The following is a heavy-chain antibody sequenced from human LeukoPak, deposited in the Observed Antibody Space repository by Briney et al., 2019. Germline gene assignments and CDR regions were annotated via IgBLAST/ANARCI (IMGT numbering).Heavy chain of an antibody. CDR3: ARETSGSH. CDR2: ISGSGGST. J-gene: IGHJ4*02. V-gene: IGHV3-23*01. CDR1: GFTFNSYA. D-gene: IGHD1-26*01. Sequence: PGGSLRLSCAASGFTFNSYAMSWVRQAPGKGPEWVSGISGSGGSTYYADSVKGRFTISRDNSKNSLYLQMNSLRAEDTAVYYCARETSGSHWGQGTLVTVSS.